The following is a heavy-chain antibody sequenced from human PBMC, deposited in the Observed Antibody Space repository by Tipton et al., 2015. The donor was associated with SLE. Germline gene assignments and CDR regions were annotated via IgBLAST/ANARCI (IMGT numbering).Heavy chain of an antibody. CDR2: VYYNGDT. V-gene: IGHV4-59*08. CDR3: ARLESGDDYHDGIDV. Sequence: GLVKPSETLSLSCSVFGGSTSGYYWTWIRQPPGRGLEWIGYVYYNGDTSYSPALKSRVTVSVDASRNQFSLKLTSVTAADTAVYYCARLESGDDYHDGIDVWGQGATVTVSS. CDR1: GGSTSGYY. D-gene: IGHD1-1*01. J-gene: IGHJ6*02.